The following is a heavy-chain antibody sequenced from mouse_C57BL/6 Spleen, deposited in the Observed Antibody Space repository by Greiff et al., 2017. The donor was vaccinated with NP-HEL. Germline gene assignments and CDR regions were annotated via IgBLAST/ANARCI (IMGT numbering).Heavy chain of an antibody. CDR3: ARWDFFYAMDY. D-gene: IGHD4-1*01. J-gene: IGHJ4*01. CDR2: IYPGDGDT. V-gene: IGHV1-82*01. Sequence: VKLVESGPELVKPGASVKISCKASGYAFSSSWMNWVKQRPGKGLEWIGRIYPGDGDTNYNGKFKGKATLTADKSSSTAYMQLSSLTSEDSAVYFCARWDFFYAMDYWGQGTSVTVSS. CDR1: GYAFSSSW.